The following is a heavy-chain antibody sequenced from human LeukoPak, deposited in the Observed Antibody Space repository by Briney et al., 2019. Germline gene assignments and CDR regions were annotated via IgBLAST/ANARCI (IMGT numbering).Heavy chain of an antibody. Sequence: SQTLSLTCAISGDSVSSNSAAWNWIRQSPSRGLEWLGRTYYRSKWYNDYAVSVKSRITVNPDTSKNQFSLQLNSVTPEDTAVYYCARGVQIWLKPLEHFDYWGQGTLVTVSS. J-gene: IGHJ4*02. CDR1: GDSVSSNSAA. CDR3: ARGVQIWLKPLEHFDY. V-gene: IGHV6-1*01. CDR2: TYYRSKWYN. D-gene: IGHD5-18*01.